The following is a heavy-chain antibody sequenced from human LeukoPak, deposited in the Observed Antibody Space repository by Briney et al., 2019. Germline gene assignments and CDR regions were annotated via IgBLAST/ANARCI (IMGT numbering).Heavy chain of an antibody. CDR1: GFTFSSYS. CDR2: ISSSGSYI. CDR3: ARDGDTAMRAFDI. Sequence: GGSLRLSCAASGFTFSSYSMNWVRQAPGKGLEWVSSISSSGSYIYYADSVKGRFTISRDNAKNSLYLQMNSLRAEDTAVYYCARDGDTAMRAFDIWGQGTMVTVSS. D-gene: IGHD5-18*01. V-gene: IGHV3-21*01. J-gene: IGHJ3*02.